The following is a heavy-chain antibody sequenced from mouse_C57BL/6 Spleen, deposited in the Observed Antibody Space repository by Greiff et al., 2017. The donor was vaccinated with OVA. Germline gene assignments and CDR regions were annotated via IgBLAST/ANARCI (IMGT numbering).Heavy chain of an antibody. V-gene: IGHV1-82*01. J-gene: IGHJ2*01. CDR2: IYPGDGDS. Sequence: VQLQQSGPELVKPGASVKISCKASGYAFSSSWMNWVKQRPGKGLEWIGRIYPGDGDSNYNGKFKGKATLTADKSSSTAYMQLSSMTSEDSAVYFCARWEYTGMPPFDYWGQGTTLTVSS. CDR3: ARWEYTGMPPFDY. D-gene: IGHD4-1*01. CDR1: GYAFSSSW.